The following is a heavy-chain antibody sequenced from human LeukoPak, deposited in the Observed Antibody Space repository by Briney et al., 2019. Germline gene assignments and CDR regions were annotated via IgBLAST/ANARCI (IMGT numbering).Heavy chain of an antibody. CDR3: AREPSRITIFYDY. CDR1: GGTFSSYA. CDR2: IIPIFGTA. Sequence: SVKVSCKASGGTFSSYANSWVRQAPGQGLEWMGRIIPIFGTANYAQKFQGRVTITTDESTSTAYMELSSLRSEDTAVYYCAREPSRITIFYDYWGQGTLVTVSS. J-gene: IGHJ4*02. V-gene: IGHV1-69*05. D-gene: IGHD3-3*01.